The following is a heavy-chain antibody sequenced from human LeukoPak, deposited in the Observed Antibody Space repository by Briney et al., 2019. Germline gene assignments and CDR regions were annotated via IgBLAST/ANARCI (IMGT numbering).Heavy chain of an antibody. CDR3: ARGPGGQQLALVDY. V-gene: IGHV4-34*01. J-gene: IGHJ4*02. CDR1: GGSFSGYY. D-gene: IGHD6-13*01. Sequence: PSETLSFTCAVYGGSFSGYYWSWIRQPPGKGLEWIGEINHSGSTNYNPFLKSRVTISVDTSKNQFSLKLSSVTAADTAVYYCARGPGGQQLALVDYWGQGTLVTVSS. CDR2: INHSGST.